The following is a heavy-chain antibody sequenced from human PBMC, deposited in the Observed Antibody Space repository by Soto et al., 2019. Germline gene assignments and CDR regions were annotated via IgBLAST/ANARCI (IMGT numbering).Heavy chain of an antibody. V-gene: IGHV3-23*01. Sequence: EVQLSESGGGLVQPGGSLRVSCAASGFTFSTYAMSWVRQAPGKGLEWVSAIGGSAESAYYGDSVKGRFTISRDNSQNTVYLQMNSLRAEDTAVYYCAVHCSTSSCSYWGQGTLATVSS. D-gene: IGHD2-2*01. CDR1: GFTFSTYA. CDR2: IGGSAESA. J-gene: IGHJ4*02. CDR3: AVHCSTSSCSY.